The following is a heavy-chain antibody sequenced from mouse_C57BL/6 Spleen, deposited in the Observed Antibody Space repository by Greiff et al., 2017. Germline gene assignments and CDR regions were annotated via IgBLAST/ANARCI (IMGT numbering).Heavy chain of an antibody. CDR2: ISSGSSTI. D-gene: IGHD1-1*01. J-gene: IGHJ4*01. Sequence: EVKLMESGGGLVKPGGSLKLSCAASGFTFSDYGMHWVRQAPEKGLEWVAYISSGSSTIYYADTVKGRFTISRDNAKNTLFLQMTSLRSEDTAMYYCARKPYYYGSSSYAMDYWGQGTSGTVSS. CDR3: ARKPYYYGSSSYAMDY. V-gene: IGHV5-17*01. CDR1: GFTFSDYG.